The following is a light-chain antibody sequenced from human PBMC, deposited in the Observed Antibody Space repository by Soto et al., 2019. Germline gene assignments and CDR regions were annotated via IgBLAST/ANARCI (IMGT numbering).Light chain of an antibody. CDR1: RSDVGGYNC. CDR2: DVS. Sequence: QSALTQPASVSGSPGQSITISCTGTRSDVGGYNCVSWFQQHPGKAPKVMIYDVSNRPSGVSNRFSGSKSGNTASLTISGLQTDDEADYYCSSYTSSGIAVFGGGTKLTVL. CDR3: SSYTSSGIAV. V-gene: IGLV2-14*01. J-gene: IGLJ2*01.